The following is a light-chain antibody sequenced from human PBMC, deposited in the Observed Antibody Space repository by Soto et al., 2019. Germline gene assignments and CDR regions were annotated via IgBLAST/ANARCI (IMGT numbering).Light chain of an antibody. CDR1: SSSIGSNT. Sequence: QSVLTQPPSASATPGQRVTISCSGSSSSIGSNTVTWYQHLPGTAPKLLIYGNNQRPSRVPDRFSGSKSGTSASLAISGLQSEDEADYYCAAWDGSLNGWVFGGGTKLTVL. CDR2: GNN. J-gene: IGLJ3*02. V-gene: IGLV1-44*01. CDR3: AAWDGSLNGWV.